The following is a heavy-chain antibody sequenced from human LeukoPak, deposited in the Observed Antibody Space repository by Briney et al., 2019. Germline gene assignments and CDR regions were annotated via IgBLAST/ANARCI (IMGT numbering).Heavy chain of an antibody. D-gene: IGHD4-23*01. V-gene: IGHV3-15*01. Sequence: GGSLRLSCAASGFTFSSYAMSWVRQAPGKGLEWVGRIKRKTDGGTTDYGAPVKGRFTISRDDSENTLYLQMNSLKNEATAVYYCTTDRHTVITGFDYWGQGNLVTVSS. CDR1: GFTFSSYA. J-gene: IGHJ4*02. CDR3: TTDRHTVITGFDY. CDR2: IKRKTDGGTT.